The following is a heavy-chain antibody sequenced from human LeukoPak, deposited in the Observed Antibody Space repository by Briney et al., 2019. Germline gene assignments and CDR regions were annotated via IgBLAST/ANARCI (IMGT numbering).Heavy chain of an antibody. V-gene: IGHV1-18*01. CDR3: ARDPGAWFDRVIDV. CDR2: ISAYNGNT. CDR1: GYTFTSYD. J-gene: IGHJ6*02. D-gene: IGHD3-10*01. Sequence: ASVKVSCKASGYTFTSYDINWVRQATGQGLEWMGWISAYNGNTNYAQKLQGRVTMTTDTSTSTAYMELRSLRSDDTAVYYCARDPGAWFDRVIDVWGQGTTVTVSS.